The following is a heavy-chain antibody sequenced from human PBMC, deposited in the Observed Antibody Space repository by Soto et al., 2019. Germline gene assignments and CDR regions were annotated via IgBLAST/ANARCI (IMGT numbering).Heavy chain of an antibody. Sequence: ASVKVSCKASGGTFSSYAISWVRQAPGQGLEWMGGIIPIFGTANYAQKCQGRVTITADESTSTAYTELSSLRSEDTAVYYCARTGIAAAGTWFDPWGQGTLVTVSS. J-gene: IGHJ5*02. CDR3: ARTGIAAAGTWFDP. CDR1: GGTFSSYA. D-gene: IGHD6-13*01. V-gene: IGHV1-69*13. CDR2: IIPIFGTA.